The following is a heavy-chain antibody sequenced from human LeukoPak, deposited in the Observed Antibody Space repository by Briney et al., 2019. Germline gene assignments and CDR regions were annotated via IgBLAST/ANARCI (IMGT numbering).Heavy chain of an antibody. CDR1: GGSISSYY. D-gene: IGHD4-17*01. CDR2: IYPSGST. J-gene: IGHJ4*02. V-gene: IGHV4-4*07. CDR3: ARRVDYGDYFDY. Sequence: SETLSLTCTVSGGSISSYYWSWIRQPAGKGLELIGRIYPSGSTNYNPSLKSRVTMSVGTSKKQFSLKVSSVTAAATAVYYCARRVDYGDYFDYWGQGTLVTVSS.